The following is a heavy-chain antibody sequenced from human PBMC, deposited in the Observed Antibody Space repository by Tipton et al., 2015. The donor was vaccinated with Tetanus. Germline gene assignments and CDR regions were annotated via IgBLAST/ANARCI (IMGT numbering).Heavy chain of an antibody. CDR2: IFPQFGTS. CDR1: GGTFKTYA. Sequence: QSGPEVKKPGSSVRVSCKTSGGTFKTYAISWVRQAPGQGLEWMGGIFPQFGTSNYAPKFQDRVTLTADTSTGTVYMDLSSLRSDDTAVYYCARANYDSFKKGPFDSWGQGSLVIVSS. CDR3: ARANYDSFKKGPFDS. V-gene: IGHV1-69*06. J-gene: IGHJ4*02. D-gene: IGHD3-3*01.